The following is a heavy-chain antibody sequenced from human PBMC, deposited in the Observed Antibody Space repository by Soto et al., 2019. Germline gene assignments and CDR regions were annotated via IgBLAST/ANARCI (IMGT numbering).Heavy chain of an antibody. CDR1: GFSFSNYA. D-gene: IGHD3-22*01. V-gene: IGHV3-23*01. CDR3: AKVRAMIVGDLDY. CDR2: ISGSGAST. Sequence: GGSLRLSCAASGFSFSNYAMTWVRQAPGKGLEWVSSISGSGASTYYADSVKGRFTISRDNSKNTLFLQMNSLTAEDTAVYYCAKVRAMIVGDLDYWGQGTLVTVSS. J-gene: IGHJ4*02.